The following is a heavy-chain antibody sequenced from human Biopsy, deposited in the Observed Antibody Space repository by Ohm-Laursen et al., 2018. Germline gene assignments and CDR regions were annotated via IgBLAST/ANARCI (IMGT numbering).Heavy chain of an antibody. CDR2: IASSGGTT. J-gene: IGHJ4*02. CDR3: ARDTPETYDYDNDDNSPFPRRYIDY. D-gene: IGHD3-22*01. V-gene: IGHV3-11*01. Sequence: GSLRLSRAASGFHFSDYYMSWIRQAPGKGLEWISYIASSGGTTYYVDSVKGRFTISRDNAEKSLYLQMNSLRAEDTAVYYCARDTPETYDYDNDDNSPFPRRYIDYWGQGTLVTVSS. CDR1: GFHFSDYY.